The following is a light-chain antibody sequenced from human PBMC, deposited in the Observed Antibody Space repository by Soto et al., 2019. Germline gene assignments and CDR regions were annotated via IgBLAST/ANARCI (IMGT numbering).Light chain of an antibody. CDR1: QGLSTY. V-gene: IGKV1-12*01. CDR2: AAS. J-gene: IGKJ1*01. CDR3: QQYYSYPWT. Sequence: DIQMTQSPSSVSASVGDRVTITCLASQGLSTYLAWYQQKPGKAPKLLIYAASNLQSGVPSRFSGSGSGTDFTLTISCLQSEDFATYYCQQYYSYPWTFGQGTKVDIK.